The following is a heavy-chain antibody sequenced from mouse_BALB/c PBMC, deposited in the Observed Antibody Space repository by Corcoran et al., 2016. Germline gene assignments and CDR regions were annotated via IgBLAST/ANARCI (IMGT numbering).Heavy chain of an antibody. Sequence: EVQLQQSGAELVKPGASVKLSCTASGFNIKDTYMHWVKQRPEQGLEWIGRIDPANGNTKYDPKFQGKATITADTSSNTAYLQLSSLTSEDTAVYYCARLWLRRAPFAYWGQGTLVTVSA. CDR3: ARLWLRRAPFAY. D-gene: IGHD2-2*01. CDR1: GFNIKDTY. J-gene: IGHJ3*01. CDR2: IDPANGNT. V-gene: IGHV14-3*02.